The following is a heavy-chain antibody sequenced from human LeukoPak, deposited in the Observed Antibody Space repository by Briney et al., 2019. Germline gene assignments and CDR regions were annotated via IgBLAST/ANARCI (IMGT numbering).Heavy chain of an antibody. CDR2: ISYDGSNK. D-gene: IGHD6-19*01. V-gene: IGHV3-30-3*02. J-gene: IGHJ6*02. CDR3: AKSLNIYSSCWYLVEGGGKDG. Sequence: PGGSLRLSCAASGFTFSGYPIHWVRQAPGKGLEWVAVISYDGSNKYYADSVKGRFTISRDNSKNTLYLQMNSLRAEDTAVYYCAKSLNIYSSCWYLVEGGGKDGWGQGTTVTVSS. CDR1: GFTFSGYP.